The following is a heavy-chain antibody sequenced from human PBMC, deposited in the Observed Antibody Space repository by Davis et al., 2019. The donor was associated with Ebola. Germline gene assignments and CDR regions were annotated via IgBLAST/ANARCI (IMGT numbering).Heavy chain of an antibody. Sequence: PGGSLRLSCAASAFTSSSYSMNWVRQAPGKGLEWVSSISSSSSYIYYADSVKGRFTISRDNAKNSLYLQMNSLRAEDTAVYYCARAQSGGWIPYFDYWGQGTLVTVSS. CDR2: ISSSSSYI. D-gene: IGHD2-15*01. CDR1: AFTSSSYS. CDR3: ARAQSGGWIPYFDY. J-gene: IGHJ4*02. V-gene: IGHV3-21*01.